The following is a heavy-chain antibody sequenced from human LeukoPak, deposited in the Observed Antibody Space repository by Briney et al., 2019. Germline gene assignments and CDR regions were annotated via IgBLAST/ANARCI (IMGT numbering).Heavy chain of an antibody. D-gene: IGHD2-15*01. J-gene: IGHJ4*02. CDR1: GFTFSSYS. CDR3: AKEWWERHFDY. Sequence: KPGGSLLLSCAASGFTFSSYSMNWVRQAPGKGLEWVSSISSSSSYIYYADSVKGRFTISRDNAKNSLYLQMNSLRAEDTAVYYCAKEWWERHFDYWGQGTLVTVSS. CDR2: ISSSSSYI. V-gene: IGHV3-21*04.